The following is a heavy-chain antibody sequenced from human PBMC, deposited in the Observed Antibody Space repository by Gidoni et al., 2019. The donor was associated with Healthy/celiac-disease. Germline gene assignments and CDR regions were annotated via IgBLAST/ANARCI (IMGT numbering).Heavy chain of an antibody. J-gene: IGHJ4*02. CDR3: ARIRGFYGTQGVDY. V-gene: IGHV2-26*01. CDR1: GFSLSNARMG. Sequence: QVTLKESGPVVVKPTETLTLTCTVSGFSLSNARMGVSWIRQPPGKALEWLAHFFSNDDKSYNSSLKNRLTISKDTSKSQVVLIMTNMDPVDTGTYYCARIRGFYGTQGVDYWGQGTLVTVSS. CDR2: FFSNDDK. D-gene: IGHD3-10*01.